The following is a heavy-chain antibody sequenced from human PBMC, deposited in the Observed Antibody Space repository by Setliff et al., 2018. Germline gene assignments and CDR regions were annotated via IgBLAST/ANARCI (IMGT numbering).Heavy chain of an antibody. J-gene: IGHJ4*02. V-gene: IGHV3-23*01. CDR1: GFTFSSYA. Sequence: GGSLRLSCAVSGFTFSSYAMSWVRQAPGKGLEWVSGISTSGVSTYYADSVKGRFTLSRDNSKNTLYLQISSLTVEDTAVYYCARDKDKDFGFWDQGTLVTVSS. CDR2: ISTSGVST. CDR3: ARDKDKDFGF.